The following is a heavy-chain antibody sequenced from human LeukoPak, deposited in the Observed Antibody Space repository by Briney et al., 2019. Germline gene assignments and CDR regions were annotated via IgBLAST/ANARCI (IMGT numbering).Heavy chain of an antibody. CDR2: ISSSGSTI. V-gene: IGHV3-48*03. D-gene: IGHD4-17*01. CDR3: APDYGDYAPVD. J-gene: IGHJ4*02. Sequence: GGSLRLSCAASRFTFSSYEMNWVRQAPGRGLEWVSYISSSGSTIYYADSVKGRFTISRDNAKNSLYLQMNSLRAEDTAVYYCAPDYGDYAPVDWGQGTLVTVSS. CDR1: RFTFSSYE.